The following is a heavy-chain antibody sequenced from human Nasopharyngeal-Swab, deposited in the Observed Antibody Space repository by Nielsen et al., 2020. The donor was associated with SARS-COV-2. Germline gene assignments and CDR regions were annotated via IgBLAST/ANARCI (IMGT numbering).Heavy chain of an antibody. CDR1: GFTFSNYG. CDR3: AKELGYCSSTSCYADLGYYYYGMDV. D-gene: IGHD2-2*01. Sequence: GGSLRLSCAASGFTFSNYGMHWVRQAPGKGLEWVAVIWYDGSNKYYADSVKGRFTISRDNSKNTVYLQMNSLRAEDTAVYYCAKELGYCSSTSCYADLGYYYYGMDVWGQGTTVTVSS. CDR2: IWYDGSNK. J-gene: IGHJ6*02. V-gene: IGHV3-30*02.